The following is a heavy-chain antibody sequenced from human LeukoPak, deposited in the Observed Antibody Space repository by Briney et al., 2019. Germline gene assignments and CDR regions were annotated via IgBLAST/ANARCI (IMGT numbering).Heavy chain of an antibody. Sequence: PSETLSLTCAVYGGSFSGYYWSWIRQPPGKGLEWIGEINHSGSTNYNPSLKSRVTISVDTSKNQFSLKLSSVTAADTAVYYCARGWIFGYSYGPYDYWGQGTLVTVSS. D-gene: IGHD5-18*01. J-gene: IGHJ4*02. CDR2: INHSGST. V-gene: IGHV4-34*01. CDR1: GGSFSGYY. CDR3: ARGWIFGYSYGPYDY.